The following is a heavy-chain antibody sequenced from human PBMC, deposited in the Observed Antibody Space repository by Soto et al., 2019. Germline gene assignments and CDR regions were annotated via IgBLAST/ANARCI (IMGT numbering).Heavy chain of an antibody. CDR3: AGAVSDFDVRRYRTSYFDQ. CDR1: GASASTGVYY. V-gene: IGHV4-31*03. D-gene: IGHD3-10*02. J-gene: IGHJ4*02. CDR2: IDNTGSA. Sequence: PSETLSLTCTVSGASASTGVYYWTWIRQHPGKGLEWIGYIDNTGSAYYNPSLTGRVDISVDTSKNQFSLNLQSLTAADTAFYYCAGAVSDFDVRRYRTSYFDQWGQGILVTVSS.